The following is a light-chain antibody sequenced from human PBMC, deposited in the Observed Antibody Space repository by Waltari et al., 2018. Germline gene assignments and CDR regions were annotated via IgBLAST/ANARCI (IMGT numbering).Light chain of an antibody. CDR2: VNSDGSH. V-gene: IGLV4-69*01. CDR1: SGHIRNV. CDR3: QTGGHGTWV. J-gene: IGLJ3*02. Sequence: QLVLTQSPSASASLGASVTPTCTLRSGHIRNVIACLPQPPRTGPRYLMKVNSDGSHSKGDDIPDRFSGSSSGAERYLTISSLQSEDEADYYCQTGGHGTWVFGGGTKLTVL.